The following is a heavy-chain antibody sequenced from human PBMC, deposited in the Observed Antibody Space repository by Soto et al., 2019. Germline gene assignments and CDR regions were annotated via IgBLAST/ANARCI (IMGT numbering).Heavy chain of an antibody. D-gene: IGHD6-13*01. Sequence: ASVKVSCKASGYTFTGYYMHWVRQAPGQGLEWMGWINPNSGGTNYAQKFQGWVTMTRDTSISTAYMELSRLRSDDTAVYYCARDPGIAAAGRYYYYGMDVWSQGTTVTVSS. CDR2: INPNSGGT. J-gene: IGHJ6*02. V-gene: IGHV1-2*04. CDR1: GYTFTGYY. CDR3: ARDPGIAAAGRYYYYGMDV.